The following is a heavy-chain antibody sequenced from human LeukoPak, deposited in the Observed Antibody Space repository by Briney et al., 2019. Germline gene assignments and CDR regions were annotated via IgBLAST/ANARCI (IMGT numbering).Heavy chain of an antibody. Sequence: GGSLRLSCAASGFTFSTYWMHWVRQAPGKGLVWVSHINSDGSSTNYADSVKGRFTISRDNAKNTLYLQMNTLRVEDTAVYYCARGSWSAADTNIDYWGQGTLVTVSS. CDR3: ARGSWSAADTNIDY. V-gene: IGHV3-74*01. D-gene: IGHD6-13*01. J-gene: IGHJ4*02. CDR2: INSDGSST. CDR1: GFTFSTYW.